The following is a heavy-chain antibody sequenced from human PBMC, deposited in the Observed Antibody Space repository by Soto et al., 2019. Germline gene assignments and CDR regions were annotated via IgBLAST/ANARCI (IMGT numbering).Heavy chain of an antibody. CDR3: AKVNRPRIAAAGTFAFDI. Sequence: EGSLRLSCAASGFTFSSYAMSWVRQAPGKGLEWVSAISGSGGSTYYADSVKGRFTISRDNSKNTLYLQMNSLRAEDTAVYYCAKVNRPRIAAAGTFAFDIWGQGTMVTVSS. CDR1: GFTFSSYA. CDR2: ISGSGGST. V-gene: IGHV3-23*01. D-gene: IGHD6-13*01. J-gene: IGHJ3*02.